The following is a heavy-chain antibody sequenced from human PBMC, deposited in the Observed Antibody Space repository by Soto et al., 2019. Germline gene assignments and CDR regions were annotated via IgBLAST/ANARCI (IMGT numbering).Heavy chain of an antibody. CDR2: ISAYNGNT. CDR1: GYTFTSYG. J-gene: IGHJ6*02. D-gene: IGHD3-22*01. CDR3: ARDRYYYDSSGYRTYYYYGMDV. Sequence: ASVKVSCKTSGYTFTSYGISWVRQAPGQGLEWMGWISAYNGNTNYAQKLQGRVTMTTDTSTTTADMELRSLRYDDTAMYYGARDRYYYDSSGYRTYYYYGMDVWGQGTTVTVSS. V-gene: IGHV1-18*04.